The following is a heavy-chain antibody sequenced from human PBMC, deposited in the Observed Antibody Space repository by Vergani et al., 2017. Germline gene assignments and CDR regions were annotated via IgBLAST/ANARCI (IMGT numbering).Heavy chain of an antibody. V-gene: IGHV1-2*02. CDR2: INPNSGGT. CDR1: GYTFTGYY. CDR3: ARTRDGHNWFDP. J-gene: IGHJ5*02. D-gene: IGHD5-24*01. Sequence: QVQLVQSGAEVRKPGASVKVSCKASGYTFTGYYLHWVRQAPGQGLEWMGWINPNSGGTNYAQKFQGRVTMTRDTSISTAYMELSRLRSDDTAGYYCARTRDGHNWFDPWGQGTLVTVSS.